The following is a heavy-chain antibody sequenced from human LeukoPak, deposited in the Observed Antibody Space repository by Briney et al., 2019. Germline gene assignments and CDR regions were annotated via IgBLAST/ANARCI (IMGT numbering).Heavy chain of an antibody. J-gene: IGHJ6*04. V-gene: IGHV3-7*01. CDR1: GFTFNTYW. CDR3: VTRLCSISACRASSYLSFDV. CDR2: VRQDGGEG. D-gene: IGHD3-10*02. Sequence: GGSLRLSCAASGFTFNTYWMTWVRQAPGRGLEWVANVRQDGGEGHYVDSVKGRFTVSRDNAENSLYLQLNSLRIEDTAVYYCVTRLCSISACRASSYLSFDVWGKGTTATVSS.